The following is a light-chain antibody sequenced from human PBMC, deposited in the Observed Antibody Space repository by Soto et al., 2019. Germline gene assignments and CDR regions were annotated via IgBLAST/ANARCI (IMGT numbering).Light chain of an antibody. Sequence: EIVLTQSPGTLSLSPGERATLSCRASQGVSSTYLAWYQQKPGQAPRLLIFGASNRATGIPDRFSASGSGTDCTLTISRLEPEDSAVYYCQQYGSSPPFTFGPGTKVDI. J-gene: IGKJ3*01. V-gene: IGKV3-20*01. CDR2: GAS. CDR3: QQYGSSPPFT. CDR1: QGVSSTY.